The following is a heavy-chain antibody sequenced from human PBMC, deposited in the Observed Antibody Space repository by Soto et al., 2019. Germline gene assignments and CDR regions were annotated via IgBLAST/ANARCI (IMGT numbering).Heavy chain of an antibody. J-gene: IGHJ6*02. D-gene: IGHD6-6*01. CDR1: GYTFTGYY. Sequence: ASLKVSCKASGYTFTGYYMHWVRQAPGQGLEWMGWINPNSGGTNYAQKFQGRVTMTRDTSISTAYMELSRLRSDDTAVYYCARGPNDSSSPHYYYYYGMGVWGHGTTVTVSS. CDR2: INPNSGGT. V-gene: IGHV1-2*02. CDR3: ARGPNDSSSPHYYYYYGMGV.